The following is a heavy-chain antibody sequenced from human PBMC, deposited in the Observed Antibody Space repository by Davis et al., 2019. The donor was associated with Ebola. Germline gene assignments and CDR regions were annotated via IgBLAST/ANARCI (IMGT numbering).Heavy chain of an antibody. J-gene: IGHJ5*02. CDR3: ASNAWAGFDP. CDR2: VNQDGSQT. V-gene: IGHV3-7*03. Sequence: GGSLRLSCAASGFTFSSYSMNWVRQAPGKGLEWVATVNQDGSQTYYVPSVKGRFTMSRDDAKNSLYLQMNNLRVDDTAVYYCASNAWAGFDPWGQGTLVTVSS. D-gene: IGHD6-19*01. CDR1: GFTFSSYS.